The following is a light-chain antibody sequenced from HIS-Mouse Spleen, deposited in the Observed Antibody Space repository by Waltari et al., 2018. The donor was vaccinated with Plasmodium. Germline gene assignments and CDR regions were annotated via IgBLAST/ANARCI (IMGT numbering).Light chain of an antibody. Sequence: EIVFTQSPGTLSLSPGETATLSCRASQSVSSSDLAWYQQKPGQAPSLLIYGASSRATGIPDRFSGSGSGTDFTLTISRLEPEDFAVYYCQQYGSSPYTFGQGTKLEIK. CDR3: QQYGSSPYT. J-gene: IGKJ2*01. V-gene: IGKV3-20*01. CDR2: GAS. CDR1: QSVSSSD.